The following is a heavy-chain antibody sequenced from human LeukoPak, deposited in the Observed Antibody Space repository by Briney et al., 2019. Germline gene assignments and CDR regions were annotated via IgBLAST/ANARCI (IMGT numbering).Heavy chain of an antibody. CDR1: GYTFTGYY. D-gene: IGHD2-21*02. CDR3: ARDIVVVTAPYYYYYMDV. CDR2: INPNSGGT. J-gene: IGHJ6*03. V-gene: IGHV1-2*02. Sequence: ASVKVSCKASGYTFTGYYMHWVRQAPGQGLEWMGWINPNSGGTNYAQKFQGRVTMTRDTSISTAYMELSRLRSDDTAVYYCARDIVVVTAPYYYYYMDVWGKGTTVTVSS.